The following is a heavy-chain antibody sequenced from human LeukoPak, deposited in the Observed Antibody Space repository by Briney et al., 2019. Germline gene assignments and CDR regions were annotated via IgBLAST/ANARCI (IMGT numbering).Heavy chain of an antibody. CDR3: ARDPGYFVGY. J-gene: IGHJ4*02. V-gene: IGHV3-48*01. CDR1: GFTFSSYT. CDR2: ISTSSSTM. D-gene: IGHD2/OR15-2a*01. Sequence: PGGSLRLSCAASGFTFSSYTMNWVRQAPGKGLEWVSYISTSSSTMYYADSVKGRSTISRDNAKNSLYLQMNSLRAEDTAVYYCARDPGYFVGYWGQGTLVTVSS.